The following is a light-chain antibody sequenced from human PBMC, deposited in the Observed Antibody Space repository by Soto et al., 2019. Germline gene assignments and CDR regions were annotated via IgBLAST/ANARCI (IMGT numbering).Light chain of an antibody. CDR2: SNN. J-gene: IGLJ3*02. V-gene: IGLV1-44*01. Sequence: QSVLTQPPSASGTPGQRVTISCSGSSSNIGSNTVNWYQQLPGTAPKLLIYSNNQRPSGVPDRFSGSRSGTSASLAISGLQSEDEGDYYCEAWDDSLNGRGVFGGGTKLTVL. CDR3: EAWDDSLNGRGV. CDR1: SSNIGSNT.